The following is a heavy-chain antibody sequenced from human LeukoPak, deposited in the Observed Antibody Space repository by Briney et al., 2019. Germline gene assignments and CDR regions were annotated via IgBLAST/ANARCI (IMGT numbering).Heavy chain of an antibody. V-gene: IGHV4-59*01. CDR2: IYYSGST. D-gene: IGHD4-17*01. CDR3: ARSDGDYIQYFDY. J-gene: IGHJ4*02. CDR1: GGSISSYY. Sequence: SETLSLTCTVSGGSISSYYWSWIRQPPGKGLEWIRYIYYSGSTNYNPSLKSRVTISVDTSKNQFSLKLSSVTAADTAVYYCARSDGDYIQYFDYWGQGTLVTVSS.